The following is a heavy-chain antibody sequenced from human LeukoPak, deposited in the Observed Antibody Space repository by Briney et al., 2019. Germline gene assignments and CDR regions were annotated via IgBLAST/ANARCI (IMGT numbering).Heavy chain of an antibody. CDR2: IYYRGNT. Sequence: PSETLSLTFTVSGGSISSSRYYWGWIRQPPGKGLEWIGSIYYRGNTFYDPSLKSRVTISVDTSENQFSLKLTSVSAADTAVYYCARHDYDFWSGLFDYWGQGALVTVSP. J-gene: IGHJ4*02. D-gene: IGHD3-3*01. V-gene: IGHV4-39*01. CDR1: GGSISSSRYY. CDR3: ARHDYDFWSGLFDY.